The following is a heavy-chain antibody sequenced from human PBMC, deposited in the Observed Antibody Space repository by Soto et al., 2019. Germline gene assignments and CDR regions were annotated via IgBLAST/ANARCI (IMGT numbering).Heavy chain of an antibody. CDR3: ARLMRLPNRPSGAFDI. CDR1: GYSFTSYW. Sequence: PGESLKISCKGSGYSFTSYWISWVRQMPGKGLEWMGRIDPSDSYTNYSPSFQGHVTISADKSISTAYLQWSSLKASDTAMYCCARLMRLPNRPSGAFDIWGQGTMVTVSS. J-gene: IGHJ3*02. V-gene: IGHV5-10-1*01. CDR2: IDPSDSYT. D-gene: IGHD6-25*01.